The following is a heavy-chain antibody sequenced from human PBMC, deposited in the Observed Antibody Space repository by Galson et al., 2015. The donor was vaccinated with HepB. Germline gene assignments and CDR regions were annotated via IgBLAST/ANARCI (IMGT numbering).Heavy chain of an antibody. D-gene: IGHD1-26*01. V-gene: IGHV1-24*01. CDR1: GYTLTELS. CDR3: ATAPIQVGASADLDY. Sequence: SVKVSCKVSGYTLTELSMHWVRQAPGKGLEWMGGFDPEDGETIYAQKFQGRVTMTEDTSTDTAYMELSSLRSEDTAVYYCATAPIQVGASADLDYWGQGTLVTVSS. J-gene: IGHJ4*02. CDR2: FDPEDGET.